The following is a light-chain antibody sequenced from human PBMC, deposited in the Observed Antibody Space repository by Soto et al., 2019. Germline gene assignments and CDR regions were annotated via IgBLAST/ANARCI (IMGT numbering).Light chain of an antibody. CDR3: QQRSAWPLT. CDR2: DVS. V-gene: IGKV3-11*01. J-gene: IGKJ4*01. CDR1: HYVGIS. Sequence: EIVLTQSPATLSLSPGERATLSCRASHYVGISLAWYQQKPGQAPRLLIWDVSYRATGIPARFSGSGSGTDFTLTITSLEPEDSAVYYCQQRSAWPLTFGGGTRVEIK.